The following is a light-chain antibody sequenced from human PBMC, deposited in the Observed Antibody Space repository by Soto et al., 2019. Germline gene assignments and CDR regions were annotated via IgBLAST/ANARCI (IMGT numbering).Light chain of an antibody. Sequence: EIVLTQSPGTLSLFPGERATLSCRASQSISSSYLAWYQQKPGQAPRLPIHGASNRATGIPDRFSGAGSGTDFTLTISRLEPEDFAVYYCHQYGSAPAWTFGQGTKVEIK. J-gene: IGKJ1*01. CDR1: QSISSSY. CDR2: GAS. V-gene: IGKV3-20*01. CDR3: HQYGSAPAWT.